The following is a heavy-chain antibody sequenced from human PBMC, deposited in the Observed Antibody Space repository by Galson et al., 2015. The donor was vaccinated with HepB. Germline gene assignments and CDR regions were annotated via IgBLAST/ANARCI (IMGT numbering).Heavy chain of an antibody. Sequence: SETLSLTCAVSGGSISSSNWWSWVRQPPGKGLEWIGEIYHSGSTNYNPSLKSRVTISVDKSKNQFSLKLSSVTAADTAVYYCARGRPGYGDYVHYYYYGMDVWGQGTTVTVSS. CDR3: ARGRPGYGDYVHYYYYGMDV. J-gene: IGHJ6*02. V-gene: IGHV4-4*02. D-gene: IGHD4-17*01. CDR1: GGSISSSNW. CDR2: IYHSGST.